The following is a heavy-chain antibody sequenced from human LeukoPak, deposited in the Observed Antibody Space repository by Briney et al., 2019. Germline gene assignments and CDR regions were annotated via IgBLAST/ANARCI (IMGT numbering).Heavy chain of an antibody. CDR2: IYPGDSDT. CDR3: ARFYSYGYVDY. Sequence: GESLNTSCKGSGYTFTSYWIGWVRQIPGKGLEWMGIIYPGDSDTRYSPSFQGQVTISADTPISTAYLQWSSLKASDTAMYYCARFYSYGYVDYWGQGTLVTVSS. J-gene: IGHJ4*02. CDR1: GYTFTSYW. D-gene: IGHD5-18*01. V-gene: IGHV5-51*04.